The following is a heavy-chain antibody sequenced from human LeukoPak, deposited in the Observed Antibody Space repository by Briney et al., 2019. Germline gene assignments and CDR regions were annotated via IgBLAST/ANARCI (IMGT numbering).Heavy chain of an antibody. CDR2: IIPIFGTA. CDR3: ARNDFWSGYPTYYYYGMDV. D-gene: IGHD3-3*01. CDR1: GGTFSSYA. J-gene: IGHJ6*02. V-gene: IGHV1-69*13. Sequence: SVKVSCKASGGTFSSYAISWVRQAPGQGLEWMGGIIPIFGTANYAQKFQGRVTITADESTSTAYMELSSLRSEDTAVYYCARNDFWSGYPTYYYYGMDVWGQGTTVTVSS.